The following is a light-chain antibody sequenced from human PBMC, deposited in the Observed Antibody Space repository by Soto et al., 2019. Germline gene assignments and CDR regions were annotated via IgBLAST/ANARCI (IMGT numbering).Light chain of an antibody. CDR2: EGS. CDR1: SSDVGTYDL. J-gene: IGLJ1*01. CDR3: CSYAGSPTYV. V-gene: IGLV2-23*01. Sequence: QSALTQPASVSGSPGQSITISCTGTSSDVGTYDLVSWYQQHPGKAPKLMIFEGSKRPSGISNRFSGSKSGNTASLTISGLQAEDEADYYCCSYAGSPTYVFGTGTK.